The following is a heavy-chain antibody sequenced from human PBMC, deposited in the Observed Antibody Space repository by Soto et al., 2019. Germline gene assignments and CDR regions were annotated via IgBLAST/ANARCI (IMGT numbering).Heavy chain of an antibody. V-gene: IGHV3-23*01. J-gene: IGHJ4*02. D-gene: IGHD3-22*01. Sequence: GGSLRLSCAASGFTFSSYAMSWVRQAPGKGLEWVSAISGSGGSTYYADSVKGRFTISRDNSKNTLYLQMNSLRAEDTAVYYCAKDPLLALYYYDSSGYYWNYFDYWGQGTLVTVSS. CDR2: ISGSGGST. CDR1: GFTFSSYA. CDR3: AKDPLLALYYYDSSGYYWNYFDY.